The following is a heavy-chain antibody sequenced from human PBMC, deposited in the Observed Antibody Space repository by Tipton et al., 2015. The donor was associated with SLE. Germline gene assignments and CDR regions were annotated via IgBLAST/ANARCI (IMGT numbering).Heavy chain of an antibody. J-gene: IGHJ6*03. CDR2: IYTSGST. V-gene: IGHV4-4*07. CDR1: GGSISSYY. CDR3: AREGYCSSTSCLGKYYYYMDV. Sequence: TLSLTCTVSGGSISSYYWSWIRQPAGKGLEWIGRIYTSGSTNYNPSLKSRVTISVDTSKNQFSLKLSSVTTADTAVYYCAREGYCSSTSCLGKYYYYMDVWGKGTTVTVSS. D-gene: IGHD2-2*01.